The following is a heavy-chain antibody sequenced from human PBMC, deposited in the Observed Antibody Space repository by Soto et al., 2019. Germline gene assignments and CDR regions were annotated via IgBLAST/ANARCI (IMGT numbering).Heavy chain of an antibody. CDR3: TTTGNPNIVDH. CDR1: GFSFSKAW. J-gene: IGHJ4*02. CDR2: IRSRSGTT. V-gene: IGHV3-15*07. Sequence: EVQLVESGGGLVKPGGSLRLSCAASGFSFSKAWMNWVRQAPGKGLEWVGRIRSRSGTTDYAAPVKGRFTISRDDSKYTLYLQMNSLKVEVTAVYFCTTTGNPNIVDHWGQGTLVIVSS.